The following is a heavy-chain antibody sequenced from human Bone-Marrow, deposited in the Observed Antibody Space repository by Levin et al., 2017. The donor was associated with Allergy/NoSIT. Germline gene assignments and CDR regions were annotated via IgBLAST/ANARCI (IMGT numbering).Heavy chain of an antibody. Sequence: ASVKVSCTTSGYTFKTYDINWVRQAPGQGLEWMGWMNPNDGNTGYAQKFHGRVTMTRNTSISTAYMELSSLRTEDTAVYYCARTPDFSATQVVWFAPWGQGTLVTVSS. J-gene: IGHJ5*02. CDR3: ARTPDFSATQVVWFAP. CDR2: MNPNDGNT. CDR1: GYTFKTYD. V-gene: IGHV1-8*01. D-gene: IGHD3-3*01.